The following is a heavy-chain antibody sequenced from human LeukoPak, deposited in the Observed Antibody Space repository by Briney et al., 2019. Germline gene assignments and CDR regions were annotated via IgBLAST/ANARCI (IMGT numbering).Heavy chain of an antibody. J-gene: IGHJ5*02. CDR2: MNPDNLNT. CDR1: GYTFTNYD. Sequence: ASVKVSCKASGYTFTNYDINWVRQATGQGLEWMGWMNPDNLNTGYAQKFQGRVTMTRNTSISTAYMELSSLRSEDTAVYYCARGAFLPQYSRNFAPWGQGTLVTVSS. V-gene: IGHV1-8*01. CDR3: ARGAFLPQYSRNFAP. D-gene: IGHD3-22*01.